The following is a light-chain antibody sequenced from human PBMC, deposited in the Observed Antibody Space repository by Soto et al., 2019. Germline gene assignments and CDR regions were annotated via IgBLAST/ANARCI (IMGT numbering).Light chain of an antibody. J-gene: IGKJ4*01. Sequence: DLVMTQAPLSLSVTPGQPASISCKSSQSLLQSDGRTYLYWYLQKPGQAPQLLIYEVSKRFSGVPDRFSGSGSGTDFTLRISRVEAEDVGVYYCMQSIQLHQFTFGGGTKVDIK. CDR2: EVS. CDR1: QSLLQSDGRTY. CDR3: MQSIQLHQFT. V-gene: IGKV2D-29*01.